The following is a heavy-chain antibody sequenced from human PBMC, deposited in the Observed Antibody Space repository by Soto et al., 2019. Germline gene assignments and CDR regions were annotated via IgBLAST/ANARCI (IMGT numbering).Heavy chain of an antibody. CDR3: ARIVLTVYAIMEDDAFDI. CDR2: INHSGST. CDR1: GGSFSGYY. J-gene: IGHJ3*02. V-gene: IGHV4-34*01. Sequence: SETLPLTCAVYGGSFSGYYWSWIRQPPGKGLEWIGEINHSGSTNYNPSLKSRVTISVDTSKNQFSLKLSSVTAADTAVYYCARIVLTVYAIMEDDAFDIWGQGTMVTVSS. D-gene: IGHD2-8*01.